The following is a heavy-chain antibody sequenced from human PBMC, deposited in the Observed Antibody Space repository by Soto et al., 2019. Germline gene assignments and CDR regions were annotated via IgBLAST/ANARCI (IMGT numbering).Heavy chain of an antibody. V-gene: IGHV4-39*01. CDR3: ARLGDRMRGYYYYAMDV. Sequence: SETLSLTCTVSGGYISSSSYYWGWLRQPPGKGLEWIGSIYYSGSTYYNPSLKSRVTISVDTFKNQFALRLSSVTAADTAVYYWARLGDRMRGYYYYAMDVWGQGTTVTVSS. J-gene: IGHJ6*02. CDR2: IYYSGST. CDR1: GGYISSSSYY.